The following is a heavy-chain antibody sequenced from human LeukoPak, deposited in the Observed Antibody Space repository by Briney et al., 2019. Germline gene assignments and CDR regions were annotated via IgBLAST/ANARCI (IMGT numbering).Heavy chain of an antibody. Sequence: ASVKVSCKASVYTFTSYDINWVRQATGQGLEWMGWMNPNSGNTGYAQKFQGRVTITRNTSISTAYMELSSLRSEDTAVYYCAREVHYDSSCYYNWGQGTLVTVSS. J-gene: IGHJ4*02. CDR1: VYTFTSYD. CDR3: AREVHYDSSCYYN. CDR2: MNPNSGNT. D-gene: IGHD3-22*01. V-gene: IGHV1-8*03.